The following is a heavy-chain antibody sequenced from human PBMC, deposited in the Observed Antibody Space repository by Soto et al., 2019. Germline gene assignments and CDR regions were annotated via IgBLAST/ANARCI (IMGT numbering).Heavy chain of an antibody. CDR2: IIPIFGTA. CDR3: AGLQSNFDD. D-gene: IGHD4-4*01. Sequence: AASVKVSCKASGGTFSSYAISWVRQAPGQGLEWMGGIIPIFGTANYAQKFQGRVTITADESTSTAYMELSSLRSEDTAVYYCAGLQSNFDDWGQGSLGTVSS. V-gene: IGHV1-69*13. J-gene: IGHJ4*02. CDR1: GGTFSSYA.